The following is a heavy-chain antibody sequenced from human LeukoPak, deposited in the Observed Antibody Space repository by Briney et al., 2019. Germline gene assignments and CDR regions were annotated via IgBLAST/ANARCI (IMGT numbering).Heavy chain of an antibody. J-gene: IGHJ4*02. CDR3: ARDRGVAVSDF. Sequence: GGSLRLSCAASGFTFSDYYMSWIRRAPGKGLEWVSYVSGSGTSIHYADSVKGRFSISRDNAKNSLFLQMNSLRAEDTAVYYCARDRGVAVSDFWGQGTLVSVSS. CDR2: VSGSGTSI. CDR1: GFTFSDYY. D-gene: IGHD3-10*01. V-gene: IGHV3-11*01.